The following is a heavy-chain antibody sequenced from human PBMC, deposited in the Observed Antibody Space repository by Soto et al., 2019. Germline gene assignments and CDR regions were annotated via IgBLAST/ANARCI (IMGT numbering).Heavy chain of an antibody. CDR2: MNLDTGGT. Sequence: QVQLVQSGAEVKKPGASVLLSCDPSGYRFTAYYLHWVRQAPEQGLEWMGRMNLDTGGTSYAQKFQGRVTMSRDTSISTAYMELSSLKSDSTAIYCCVRDGNFAFLGYSFAFHLWCHGTLDTVSS. CDR1: GYRFTAYY. V-gene: IGHV1-2*06. J-gene: IGHJ4*01. D-gene: IGHD5-18*01. CDR3: VRDGNFAFLGYSFAFHL.